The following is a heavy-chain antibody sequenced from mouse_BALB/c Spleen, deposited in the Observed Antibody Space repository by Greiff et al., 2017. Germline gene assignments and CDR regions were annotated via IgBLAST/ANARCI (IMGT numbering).Heavy chain of an antibody. CDR3: ARQLGLRDYAMDY. J-gene: IGHJ4*01. CDR1: GYTFTNYW. Sequence: VQLQESGAELVRPGTSVKISCKASGYTFTNYWLGWVKQRPGHGLEWIGDIYPGGGYTNYNEKFKGKATLTADTSSSTAYMQLSSLTSEDSAVYFCARQLGLRDYAMDYWGQGTSVTVSS. D-gene: IGHD3-1*01. CDR2: IYPGGGYT. V-gene: IGHV1-63*02.